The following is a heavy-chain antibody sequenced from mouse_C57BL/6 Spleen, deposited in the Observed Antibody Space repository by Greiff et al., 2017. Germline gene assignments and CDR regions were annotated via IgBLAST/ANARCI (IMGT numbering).Heavy chain of an antibody. D-gene: IGHD3-3*01. CDR1: GFTFSDYG. J-gene: IGHJ4*01. V-gene: IGHV5-17*01. Sequence: EVQVVESGGGLVKPGGSLKLSCAASGFTFSDYGMHWVRQAPEKGLEWVAYISSGSSTIYYADTVKGRFTISRDNAKNTLFLEMTSLRSEDTAMYYCARWRAYYYAMDYWGQGTSVTVSS. CDR3: ARWRAYYYAMDY. CDR2: ISSGSSTI.